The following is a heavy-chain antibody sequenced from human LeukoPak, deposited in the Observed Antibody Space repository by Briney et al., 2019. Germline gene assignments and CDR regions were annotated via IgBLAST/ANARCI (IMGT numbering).Heavy chain of an antibody. CDR3: ARDYWWNYDY. V-gene: IGHV3-30-3*01. CDR1: GFTFSNYA. D-gene: IGHD1-7*01. Sequence: GGSLRLSCAASGFTFSNYAMHWVRQAPGKGLEWVAVISKDGSDKYYPGSVRGRFTISRDNSKNTIYLQMDSLRAEDTAIYYCARDYWWNYDYWGQGTLVTVSS. CDR2: ISKDGSDK. J-gene: IGHJ4*02.